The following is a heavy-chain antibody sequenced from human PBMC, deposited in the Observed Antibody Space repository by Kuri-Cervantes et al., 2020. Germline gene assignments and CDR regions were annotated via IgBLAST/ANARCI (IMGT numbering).Heavy chain of an antibody. J-gene: IGHJ3*02. CDR3: ARTRVDGYNGYDAFDI. CDR1: GFTFSSDG. Sequence: GESLKISCAASGFTFSSDGMHWVRQAPGKGLEWVAVIWYDGSNKYYADSVKGRFTISRDNSKNTLYLQMNSLRAEDTAVYYCARTRVDGYNGYDAFDIWGQGAMVTVSS. D-gene: IGHD5-24*01. V-gene: IGHV3-33*01. CDR2: IWYDGSNK.